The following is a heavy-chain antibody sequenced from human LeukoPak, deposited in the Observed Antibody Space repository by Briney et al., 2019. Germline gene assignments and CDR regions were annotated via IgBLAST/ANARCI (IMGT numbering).Heavy chain of an antibody. J-gene: IGHJ6*02. D-gene: IGHD6-13*01. V-gene: IGHV3-33*01. Sequence: GGSLRLSCAASAFTFSSYGMHWVRQAPGKGLEWVAVIWYDGSNKYYADSVKGRFTISRDNSKNTPYLQMNSLRAEDTAVYYCARDGSSSKSGMDVWGQGTTVTVSS. CDR2: IWYDGSNK. CDR1: AFTFSSYG. CDR3: ARDGSSSKSGMDV.